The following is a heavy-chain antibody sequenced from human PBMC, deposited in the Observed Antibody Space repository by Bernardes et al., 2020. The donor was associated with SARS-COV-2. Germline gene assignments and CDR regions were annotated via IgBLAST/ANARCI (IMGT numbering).Heavy chain of an antibody. Sequence: GGSLRLSCAASGFTFDDYGMSWVRQAPGKGLEWVSVISWNSRSIGYADSVKGRFTISRDNAKNSLYLQMNSLRAEDTALYYCAKDFDYGGNHWGQGTLVTVSS. J-gene: IGHJ5*02. CDR1: GFTFDDYG. CDR2: ISWNSRSI. D-gene: IGHD4-17*01. CDR3: AKDFDYGGNH. V-gene: IGHV3-9*01.